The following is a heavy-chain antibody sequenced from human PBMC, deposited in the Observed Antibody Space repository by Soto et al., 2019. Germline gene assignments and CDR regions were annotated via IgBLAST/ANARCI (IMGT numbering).Heavy chain of an antibody. CDR2: IYYSGST. V-gene: IGHV4-61*01. D-gene: IGHD1-20*01. J-gene: IGHJ5*02. Sequence: TSETLSLTCTVSGGSISSGSYYWSWIRQPPGKGLEWIGYIYYSGSTNYNPSLKSRVTISVDTSKNQFSLKLSSVTAADTAVYYCARDWRITGTTNWFDPWGQGTLVTVSS. CDR3: ARDWRITGTTNWFDP. CDR1: GGSISSGSYY.